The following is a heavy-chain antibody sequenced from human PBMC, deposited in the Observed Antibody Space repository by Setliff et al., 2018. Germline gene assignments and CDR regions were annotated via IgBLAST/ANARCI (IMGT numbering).Heavy chain of an antibody. CDR2: IYIGGSA. Sequence: SETLSLTCTVSGGSISSGDYFWSWIRQPAGKGLEWIGHIYIGGSANYNPSLKSRVTMSIDTSKNQFSLKLNSVTAADMAVYYCAREQWLDPPGYYYMDVWAKGTTVTVSS. CDR1: GGSISSGDYF. CDR3: AREQWLDPPGYYYMDV. D-gene: IGHD6-19*01. V-gene: IGHV4-61*09. J-gene: IGHJ6*03.